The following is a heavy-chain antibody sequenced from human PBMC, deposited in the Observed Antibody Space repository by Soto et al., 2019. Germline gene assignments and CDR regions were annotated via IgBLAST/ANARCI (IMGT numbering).Heavy chain of an antibody. V-gene: IGHV1-58*01. CDR2: IVVGSGNT. J-gene: IGHJ4*02. Sequence: APVKVSCKDSGFTFTSSALQSVRQARGQRLEWIGWIVVGSGNTNYAQKFQERVTITRDMSTSTAYMELSSLRSEDTSVYYCATYCSGGSCSTGYWGQGTLVTVSS. CDR1: GFTFTSSA. CDR3: ATYCSGGSCSTGY. D-gene: IGHD2-15*01.